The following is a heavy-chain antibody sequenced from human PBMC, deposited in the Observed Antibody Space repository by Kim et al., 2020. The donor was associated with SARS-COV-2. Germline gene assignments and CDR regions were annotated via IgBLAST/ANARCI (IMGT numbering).Heavy chain of an antibody. J-gene: IGHJ4*01. V-gene: IGHV3-23*03. CDR3: VTVGLRGGLATNYFDH. CDR2: IYAGGSGS. D-gene: IGHD3-16*01. CDR1: GFSFRSYA. Sequence: GGSLRLSCVSSGFSFRSYAMGWVRQAPGKGLEWVSLIYAGGSGSFYADSVRGRFAISRDDSKNTVYLQMNGLRAEDTAAYYCVTVGLRGGLATNYFDHWG.